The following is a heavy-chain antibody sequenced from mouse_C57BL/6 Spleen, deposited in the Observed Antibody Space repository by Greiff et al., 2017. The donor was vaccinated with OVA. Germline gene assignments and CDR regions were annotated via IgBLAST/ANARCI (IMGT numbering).Heavy chain of an antibody. CDR3: ARVHYSNNAMDY. CDR2: IHPNSGST. CDR1: GYTFTSYW. V-gene: IGHV1-64*01. J-gene: IGHJ4*01. D-gene: IGHD2-5*01. Sequence: QVQLQQPGAELVKPGASVKLSCKASGYTFTSYWMHWVKQRPGQGLEWIGMIHPNSGSTNYNEKFKSKATLTVDKSSSTAYMQLSSLTSEDSAVYYCARVHYSNNAMDYWGQGTSVTVSS.